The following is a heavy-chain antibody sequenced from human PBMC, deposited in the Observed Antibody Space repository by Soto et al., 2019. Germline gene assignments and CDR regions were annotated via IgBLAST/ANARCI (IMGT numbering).Heavy chain of an antibody. CDR2: IKSKTDGGTT. CDR1: GFTFSNAW. Sequence: GGSLRLSCAASGFTFSNAWMSWVRQAPGKGLEWVGRIKSKTDGGTTDYAAPVKGRFTISRDDSKNTLYLQMNSLKTEDTAVYYCTTDLVAVADFGDYWGQGTLVTVSS. V-gene: IGHV3-15*01. D-gene: IGHD6-19*01. CDR3: TTDLVAVADFGDY. J-gene: IGHJ4*02.